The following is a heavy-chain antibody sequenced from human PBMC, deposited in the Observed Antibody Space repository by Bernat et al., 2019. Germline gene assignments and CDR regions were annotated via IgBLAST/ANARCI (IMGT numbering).Heavy chain of an antibody. D-gene: IGHD2-8*02. CDR2: IKQDGSVQ. Sequence: EVQLVESGGGLVKPGGSLRLSCAGSGFSFSGIWMTWVRQAPGKGLEWVANIKQDGSVQHYVDSVKGRFIISRDNTKNSLFLQMNSLRVDDTAVYYCARGYGPENWGQGTLVTVSS. J-gene: IGHJ1*01. V-gene: IGHV3-7*03. CDR3: ARGYGPEN. CDR1: GFSFSGIW.